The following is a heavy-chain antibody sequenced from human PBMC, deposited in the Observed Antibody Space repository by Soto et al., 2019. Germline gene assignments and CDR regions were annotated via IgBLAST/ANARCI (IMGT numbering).Heavy chain of an antibody. CDR2: MNPNSGNT. J-gene: IGHJ4*02. V-gene: IGHV1-8*02. D-gene: IGHD6-13*01. CDR3: ARRHFWYDDY. Sequence: ASVKVSCKASGGAFSSYTISWVRQATGQGLEWMGWMNPNSGNTGYAQKFQGRVTMTRNTSISTAYMELSSLRSEDTAVYYCARRHFWYDDYWGQGTLVTVS. CDR1: GGAFSSYT.